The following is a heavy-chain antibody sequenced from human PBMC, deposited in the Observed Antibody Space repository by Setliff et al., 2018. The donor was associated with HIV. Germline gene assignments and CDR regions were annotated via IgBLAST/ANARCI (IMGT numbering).Heavy chain of an antibody. Sequence: SETLSLTCTVSGAYISSGSHYWRWIRQPAGKGLEWIGHTYTSGFTNYNPSLKSRVTISIDTSRNQFSLNLKSVTAADTAVYYCARDQGDTPSRGDIWGQGTMVTVSS. V-gene: IGHV4-61*09. CDR2: TYTSGFT. CDR1: GAYISSGSHY. CDR3: ARDQGDTPSRGDI. D-gene: IGHD1-26*01. J-gene: IGHJ3*02.